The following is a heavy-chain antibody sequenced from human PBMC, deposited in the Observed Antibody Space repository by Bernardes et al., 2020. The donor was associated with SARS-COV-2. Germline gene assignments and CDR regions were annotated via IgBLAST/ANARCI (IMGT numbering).Heavy chain of an antibody. J-gene: IGHJ4*02. CDR3: ATSPMRPYFYDSSGYFDY. CDR2: IKQDGSEQ. V-gene: IGHV3-7*01. CDR1: GFSFSNYW. Sequence: GGSLRLSCAASGFSFSNYWMIWVRQAPGQGLEWVANIKQDGSEQHYVDSVKGRFTISRDNAKNSLFLQMSSLRADDTAVYYCATSPMRPYFYDSSGYFDYWGQGTLVTVSS. D-gene: IGHD3-22*01.